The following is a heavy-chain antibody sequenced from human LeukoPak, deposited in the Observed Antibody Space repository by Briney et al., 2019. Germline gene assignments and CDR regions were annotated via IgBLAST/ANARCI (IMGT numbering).Heavy chain of an antibody. CDR3: ARHYDYNYYFDY. CDR2: IYYSGST. CDR1: GGSISSYY. Sequence: PSETLSLTCSVSGGSISSYYWSWIRQPPGKGLEWIGYIYYSGSTKYNPSLESRVTISIDTSKNRFSLNLSSVTAADTAVYYCARHYDYNYYFDYWGQGTLVTVSS. D-gene: IGHD5-24*01. V-gene: IGHV4-59*01. J-gene: IGHJ4*02.